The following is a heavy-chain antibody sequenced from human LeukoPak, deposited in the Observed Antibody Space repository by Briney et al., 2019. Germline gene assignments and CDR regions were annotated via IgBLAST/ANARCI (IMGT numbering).Heavy chain of an antibody. CDR3: ARDSPVGLG. J-gene: IGHJ4*02. CDR2: INPNSGGT. CDR1: GGTFNNSA. V-gene: IGHV1-2*02. D-gene: IGHD1-26*01. Sequence: ASVKVSCRTSGGTFNNSAISWVRQAPGQGLEWMGWINPNSGGTNYAQKFQGRVTMTRDTSISTAYMELSRLRSDDTAVYYCARDSPVGLGWGQGTLVTVSS.